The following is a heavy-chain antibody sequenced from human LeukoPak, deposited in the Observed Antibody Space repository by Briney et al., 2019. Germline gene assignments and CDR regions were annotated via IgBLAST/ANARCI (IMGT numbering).Heavy chain of an antibody. D-gene: IGHD6-13*01. CDR1: GFTFSSYA. J-gene: IGHJ4*02. CDR3: ANGIAGAADY. Sequence: GGSLRLSCAASGFTFSSYAMSWVRQAPGKGLEWVSAINDSGGSTYYADSVKGRFTISRDNSKNTLYLQMNSLRAEDTAVYYCANGIAGAADYWGQGTLVTVSS. CDR2: INDSGGST. V-gene: IGHV3-23*01.